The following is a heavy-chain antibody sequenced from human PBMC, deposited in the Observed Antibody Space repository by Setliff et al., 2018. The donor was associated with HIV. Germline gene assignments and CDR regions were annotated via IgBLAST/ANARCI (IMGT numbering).Heavy chain of an antibody. CDR3: SCSGYDSYFDY. V-gene: IGHV3-73*01. CDR2: IRSETNTYAT. CDR1: GFIFSGSA. Sequence: GGSLRLSCAASGFIFSGSAMHWVRQASGKGLEWVGRIRSETNTYATAYAASVKGRFTISRDDSKNTAYLQMNSLKTEDTAVYYCSCSGYDSYFDYWGQGTPVTVSS. J-gene: IGHJ4*02. D-gene: IGHD5-12*01.